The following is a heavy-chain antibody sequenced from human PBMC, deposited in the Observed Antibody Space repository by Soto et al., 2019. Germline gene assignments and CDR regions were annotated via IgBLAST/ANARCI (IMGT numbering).Heavy chain of an antibody. D-gene: IGHD4-4*01. CDR2: INPNSGGT. Sequence: ASVKVSCKASGYTFTGYYMHWVRQAPGQGLEWMGWINPNSGGTNYAQKFQGWVTMTRDTSISTAYMELSRLRSDDTAVYYCARDGGPGYSNYAPTYYCYYGMDVWGQGTTVTVSS. CDR1: GYTFTGYY. CDR3: ARDGGPGYSNYAPTYYCYYGMDV. V-gene: IGHV1-2*04. J-gene: IGHJ6*02.